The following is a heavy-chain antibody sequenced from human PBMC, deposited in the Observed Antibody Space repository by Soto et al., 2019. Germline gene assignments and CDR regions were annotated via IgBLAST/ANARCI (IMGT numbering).Heavy chain of an antibody. CDR3: AREKPWVGFDAFDI. CDR1: GDSVSSNSAA. CDR2: TYYRSKWYN. J-gene: IGHJ3*02. D-gene: IGHD1-26*01. Sequence: SQTLSLTCAISGDSVSSNSAAWNWIRQSPSRGLEWLGRTYYRSKWYNDYAVSVKSRITITPDTSKNQFSLLLNSVTPEYSAVYYCAREKPWVGFDAFDIWGQGTMVTVSS. V-gene: IGHV6-1*01.